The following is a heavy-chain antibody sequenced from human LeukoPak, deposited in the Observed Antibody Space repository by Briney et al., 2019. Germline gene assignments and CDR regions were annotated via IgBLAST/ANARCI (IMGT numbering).Heavy chain of an antibody. V-gene: IGHV3-7*04. CDR3: ARDGTYTDYDPDFDI. J-gene: IGHJ4*02. Sequence: GGPLRLSCAASGFTFSRFWMSWVRQAPGKGPEWVANIKQDGSEKYYVDSVKGRFTISRDNAKNSLYLQMNSLRAEDTAVFYCARDGTYTDYDPDFDIWGQGTLVTVSS. D-gene: IGHD5-12*01. CDR2: IKQDGSEK. CDR1: GFTFSRFW.